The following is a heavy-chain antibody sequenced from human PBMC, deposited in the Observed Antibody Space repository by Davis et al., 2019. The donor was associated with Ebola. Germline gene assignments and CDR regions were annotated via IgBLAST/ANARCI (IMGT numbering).Heavy chain of an antibody. V-gene: IGHV5-51*01. J-gene: IGHJ3*02. CDR1: GYSFINYW. CDR3: ARPNYSNTWPDAFDI. CDR2: IYPGDSAT. Sequence: GESLKISCKGSGYSFINYWIGWVRQMPGKGLEWMGIIYPGDSATKYSPSFQGQVTISADKSISTAYLQWSSLKASDTAVYYCARPNYSNTWPDAFDIWGQGTMVTVSS. D-gene: IGHD6-13*01.